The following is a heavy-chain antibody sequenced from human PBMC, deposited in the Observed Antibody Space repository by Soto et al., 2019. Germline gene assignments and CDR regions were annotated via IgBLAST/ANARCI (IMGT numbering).Heavy chain of an antibody. Sequence: SQTLSLTCAISGDSISNNRAAWNWIRQSPSRGFEWLGRTYYRSRWYHDYAVSVKSRIIINPDTSKNQVSLQLNSVTPDDTAVYYCASYRYDYWGQGTVVTVSS. J-gene: IGHJ4*02. CDR1: GDSISNNRAA. V-gene: IGHV6-1*01. CDR3: ASYRYDY. CDR2: TYYRSRWYH. D-gene: IGHD4-4*01.